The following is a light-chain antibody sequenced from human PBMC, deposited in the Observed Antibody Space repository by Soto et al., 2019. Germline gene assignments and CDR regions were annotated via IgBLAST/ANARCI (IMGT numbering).Light chain of an antibody. Sequence: DIQMTQSPSTLSASVGDRVTITCRASQSISTWLAWYQQKPGKAPKLLIYKASSLESGVPSRFSGSGSGTDFTLTISRLEPEDFAVYYCQQYAGSSTFGQGPKVDIK. V-gene: IGKV1-5*03. CDR3: QQYAGSST. J-gene: IGKJ1*01. CDR2: KAS. CDR1: QSISTW.